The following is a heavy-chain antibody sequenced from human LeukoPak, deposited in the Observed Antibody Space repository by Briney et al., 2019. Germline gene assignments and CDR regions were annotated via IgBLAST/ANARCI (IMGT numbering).Heavy chain of an antibody. J-gene: IGHJ6*03. CDR3: ARDASNIDFAPYFYYIDV. CDR2: IGRSSQYI. Sequence: GGSLRLSCTASGLTLSLHSTHWVRQAPGEGLEWVSSIGRSSQYIYYGDSVRGRFTISRDNAKNSLYLDMNSPRADYTSVYYCARDASNIDFAPYFYYIDVWGKGTTVTVSS. CDR1: GLTLSLHS. D-gene: IGHD3-3*01. V-gene: IGHV3-21*01.